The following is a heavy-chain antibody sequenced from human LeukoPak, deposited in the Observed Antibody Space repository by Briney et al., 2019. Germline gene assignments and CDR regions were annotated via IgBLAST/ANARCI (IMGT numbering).Heavy chain of an antibody. J-gene: IGHJ4*02. Sequence: PSETLSLTCTVSGGSISSSSYYWGWIRQPPGKGLEWIGRIYTSGSTNYNPSLKSRVTISVDTSKNQFSLKLSSVTAADTAVYYCAREAYYYGSGNLRYDYWGQGTLVTVSS. D-gene: IGHD3-10*01. CDR3: AREAYYYGSGNLRYDY. CDR2: IYTSGST. V-gene: IGHV4-39*07. CDR1: GGSISSSSYY.